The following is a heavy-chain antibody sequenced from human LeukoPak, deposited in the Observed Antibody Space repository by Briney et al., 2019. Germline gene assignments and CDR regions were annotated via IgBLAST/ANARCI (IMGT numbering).Heavy chain of an antibody. CDR1: GGTFSSYA. CDR3: AREYYDFWSGYAYYYYYMDV. J-gene: IGHJ6*03. D-gene: IGHD3-3*01. CDR2: IIPIFGTA. V-gene: IGHV1-69*05. Sequence: ASVEVSCKASGGTFSSYAISWVRQAPGQGLEWMGRIIPIFGTANYAQKFQGRVTITTDESTSTAYMELSSLRSEDTAVYYCAREYYDFWSGYAYYYYYMDVWGKGTTVTVSS.